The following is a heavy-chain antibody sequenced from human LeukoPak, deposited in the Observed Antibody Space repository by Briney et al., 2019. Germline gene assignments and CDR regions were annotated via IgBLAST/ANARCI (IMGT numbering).Heavy chain of an antibody. D-gene: IGHD4-17*01. V-gene: IGHV1-69*13. CDR1: GGTFSSYA. J-gene: IGHJ4*02. CDR3: ARDASDRYGDPLTFDY. Sequence: SVKVSCKDSGGTFSSYAISWVRQAPGQGLEWMGGIIPIFGTANYAQKFQGRVTITADESTSTAYMELSSLRSEDTAVYYCARDASDRYGDPLTFDYWGQGTLVTVSS. CDR2: IIPIFGTA.